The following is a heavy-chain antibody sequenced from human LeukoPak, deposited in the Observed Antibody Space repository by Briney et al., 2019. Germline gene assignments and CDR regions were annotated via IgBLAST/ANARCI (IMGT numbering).Heavy chain of an antibody. V-gene: IGHV3-13*04. CDR1: GFTFSSYD. J-gene: IGHJ4*02. Sequence: GGSLRLSCAASGFTFSSYDIQWVRQATGKGLEWVSSIGTAGDTYYAGSVKGRFTLSRENAKKSSYLQMNNLEAGDTAVYYCARGALGFDYWGQGTLVTVSS. CDR2: IGTAGDT. CDR3: ARGALGFDY.